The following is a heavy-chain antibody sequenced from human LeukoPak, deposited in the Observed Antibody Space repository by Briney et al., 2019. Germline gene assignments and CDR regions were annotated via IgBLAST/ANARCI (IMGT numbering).Heavy chain of an antibody. CDR3: ARMTYYYDSSGYYAGPDAFDI. J-gene: IGHJ3*02. Sequence: ASVKVSCKASGYTFTSYGISWVRQAPGQGLEWMGWISAYNGNTNYAQKLQGRVTMTTDTSTGTAYMELRSLRSDDTAVYYCARMTYYYDSSGYYAGPDAFDIWGQGTMVTVSS. V-gene: IGHV1-18*01. CDR2: ISAYNGNT. D-gene: IGHD3-22*01. CDR1: GYTFTSYG.